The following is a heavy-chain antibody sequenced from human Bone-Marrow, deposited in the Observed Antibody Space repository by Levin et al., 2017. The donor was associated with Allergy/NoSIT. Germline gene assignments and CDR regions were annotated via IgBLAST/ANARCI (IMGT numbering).Heavy chain of an antibody. CDR3: ARDPDSPDAFDV. Sequence: SQTLSPTCDISGDSVSSTTAAWTWIRQSPSRGLQWLGRTYYRSKWYTDYAESVRSRIIINPDTSKNQFSLQLNSVTPEDTAVYYCARDPDSPDAFDVWGQGIMVAVSS. J-gene: IGHJ3*01. CDR2: TYYRSKWYT. CDR1: GDSVSSTTAA. V-gene: IGHV6-1*01. D-gene: IGHD3-22*01.